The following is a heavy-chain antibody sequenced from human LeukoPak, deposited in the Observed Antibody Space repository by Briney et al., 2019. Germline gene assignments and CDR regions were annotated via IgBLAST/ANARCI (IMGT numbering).Heavy chain of an antibody. Sequence: GASVKVSCKASGYTFTSYDINWVRQATGQGLEWMGWMNPNSGNTGYAQKFQGRVTMTRNTSISTAYMELSSLRSEDTAVYYCARVGYYYDGTDYWGQGTLVTVSS. CDR2: MNPNSGNT. D-gene: IGHD3-22*01. CDR1: GYTFTSYD. CDR3: ARVGYYYDGTDY. J-gene: IGHJ4*02. V-gene: IGHV1-8*01.